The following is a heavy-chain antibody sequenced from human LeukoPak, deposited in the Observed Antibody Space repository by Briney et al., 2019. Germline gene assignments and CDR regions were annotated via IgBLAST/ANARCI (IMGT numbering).Heavy chain of an antibody. Sequence: GASVKVSCKASGYTFTSYYMHWVRQAPGQGLEWMGWINPNSGGTNYAQKFQGRVTMTRDTSISTAYMELSRLRSDDTAVYYCARDGRPLLYYYDSSGYYSDYWGQGTLVTVSS. V-gene: IGHV1-2*02. CDR3: ARDGRPLLYYYDSSGYYSDY. CDR2: INPNSGGT. CDR1: GYTFTSYY. J-gene: IGHJ4*02. D-gene: IGHD3-22*01.